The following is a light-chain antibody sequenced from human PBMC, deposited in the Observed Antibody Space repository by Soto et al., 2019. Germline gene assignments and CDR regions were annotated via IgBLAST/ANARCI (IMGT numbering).Light chain of an antibody. J-gene: IGKJ3*01. V-gene: IGKV1-5*01. Sequence: GDRVTITCRASQRISSWLAWYQQKPGKAPKLLIYDASSLESGVPSRFSGSGSGTEFTLTISSLQPDDFATYYCQQYNSYPLTFGPGTKVDIK. CDR1: QRISSW. CDR2: DAS. CDR3: QQYNSYPLT.